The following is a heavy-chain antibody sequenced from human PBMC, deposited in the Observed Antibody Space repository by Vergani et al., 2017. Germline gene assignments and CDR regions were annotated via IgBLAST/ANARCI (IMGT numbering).Heavy chain of an antibody. V-gene: IGHV1-2*02. CDR1: GYTFTGYY. Sequence: QVQLVQSGAEVKKPGASVKVSCKASGYTFTGYYMHWVRQAPGQGLEWMGWINPNSGGTNYAQKFQGRVIMARDTSISTAYMELSRLRSDDTAVYYCARVLCCSSTSCSRYYYYGMDVWGQGTTVTVSS. CDR3: ARVLCCSSTSCSRYYYYGMDV. J-gene: IGHJ6*02. D-gene: IGHD2-2*01. CDR2: INPNSGGT.